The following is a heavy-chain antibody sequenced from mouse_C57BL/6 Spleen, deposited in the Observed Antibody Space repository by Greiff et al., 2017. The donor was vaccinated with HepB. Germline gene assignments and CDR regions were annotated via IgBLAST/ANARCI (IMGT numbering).Heavy chain of an antibody. Sequence: EVKLMESGPGLVKPSQSLSLTCSVTGYSITSGYYWNWIRQFPGNKLEWMGYISYDGSNNYNPSLKNRISITRDTSKNQFFLKLNSVTTEDTATYYCARDHYYGSSYEAYWGQGTLVTVSA. J-gene: IGHJ3*01. CDR1: GYSITSGYY. V-gene: IGHV3-6*01. CDR3: ARDHYYGSSYEAY. D-gene: IGHD1-1*01. CDR2: ISYDGSN.